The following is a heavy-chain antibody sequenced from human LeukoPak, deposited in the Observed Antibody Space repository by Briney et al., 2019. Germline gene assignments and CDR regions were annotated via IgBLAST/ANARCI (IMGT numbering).Heavy chain of an antibody. Sequence: GGSLRLSCAASGFTFSTYGMHWVRQAPGKGLEWVALISYDGSNEYYADTVKGRFTISRDNSKNTLYLQMNSLRAEDTAVYYCAREVRGVGGAFDIWGQGTMVTVSS. CDR1: GFTFSTYG. V-gene: IGHV3-30*03. CDR2: ISYDGSNE. D-gene: IGHD3-10*01. CDR3: AREVRGVGGAFDI. J-gene: IGHJ3*02.